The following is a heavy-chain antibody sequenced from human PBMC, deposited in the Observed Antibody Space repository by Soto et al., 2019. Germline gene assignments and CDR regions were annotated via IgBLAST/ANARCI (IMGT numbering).Heavy chain of an antibody. CDR2: ISYDGSNK. Sequence: GGSLRLSCAASGFPDSSHAMSWVRQAPGKGLQGVAGISYDGSNKYYADSVKGRFTISRDNSKNTLYLQMNSLRHDDTAVYYCARDRDSGNYNYFDYWGQGALVTVSS. CDR3: ARDRDSGNYNYFDY. D-gene: IGHD1-26*01. J-gene: IGHJ4*02. CDR1: GFPDSSHA. V-gene: IGHV3-30-3*01.